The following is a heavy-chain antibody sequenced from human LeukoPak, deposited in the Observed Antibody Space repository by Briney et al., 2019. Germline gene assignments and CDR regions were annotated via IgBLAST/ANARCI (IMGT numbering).Heavy chain of an antibody. J-gene: IGHJ3*02. CDR1: GGSISSSSYY. V-gene: IGHV4-39*07. Sequence: SETLSLTCTVSGGSISSSSYYWGWIRQPPGKGLEWIGEIYHSGSTNYNPSLKSRVTISVDKSKNQFSLKLSSVTAADTAVYYCASVKGWLRSGAFDIWGQGTMVTVSS. CDR2: IYHSGST. D-gene: IGHD5-12*01. CDR3: ASVKGWLRSGAFDI.